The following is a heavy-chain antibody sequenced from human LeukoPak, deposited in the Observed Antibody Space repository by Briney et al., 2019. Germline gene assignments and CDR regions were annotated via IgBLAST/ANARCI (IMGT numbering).Heavy chain of an antibody. Sequence: SGPTLMIPTQTLTLTCNFSGFSLSPRGVGVGWIRQPPGKALAWLALIYWNEDKRYSPSLNSRLTITKDTSENQVALTMTNVDPVDTGTYYCAHSADDYSDYVSWYFALWGRGTLVTVSS. CDR1: GFSLSPRGVG. J-gene: IGHJ2*01. V-gene: IGHV2-5*01. CDR2: IYWNEDK. CDR3: AHSADDYSDYVSWYFAL. D-gene: IGHD4-11*01.